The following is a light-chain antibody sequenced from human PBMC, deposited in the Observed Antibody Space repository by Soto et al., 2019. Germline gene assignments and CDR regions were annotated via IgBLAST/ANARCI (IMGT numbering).Light chain of an antibody. CDR2: RNN. V-gene: IGLV1-47*01. Sequence: QSVLTQPPSASGTPGQRVTISCSGSSSNIGSNYVYWYQQLPGTAPKLLIYRNNQRPSGVPDRFSGSKSGTSASLAISGLRSEDEADYYCAAWDDSLSGPHYVFGTGTSSPS. CDR1: SSNIGSNY. J-gene: IGLJ1*01. CDR3: AAWDDSLSGPHYV.